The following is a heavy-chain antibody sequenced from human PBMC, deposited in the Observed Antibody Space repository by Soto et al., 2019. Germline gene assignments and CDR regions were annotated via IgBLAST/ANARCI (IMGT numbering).Heavy chain of an antibody. Sequence: QITLKESGPTLVKPTQTLTLTCTFSGFSLSSSGVGVGWIRQPPGKALEWLTFIYWDDDKRYSPSLKSRLTITKDTSKNPVVLTLTNMDPVDTATYYCARLVFAGITYYFDSWGQGTLLTVSS. V-gene: IGHV2-5*02. CDR3: ARLVFAGITYYFDS. J-gene: IGHJ4*02. CDR2: IYWDDDK. D-gene: IGHD3-10*02. CDR1: GFSLSSSGVG.